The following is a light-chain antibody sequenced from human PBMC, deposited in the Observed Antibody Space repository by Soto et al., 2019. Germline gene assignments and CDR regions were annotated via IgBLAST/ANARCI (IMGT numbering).Light chain of an antibody. V-gene: IGKV3-20*01. CDR1: QSVSSTD. Sequence: EIVLTQSPGTLSLSPGERATLSCRASQSVSSTDLAWYRQKPGQAPRLLIYGASSRATGIPGRFSGSGSGKDFTLTISRLEPEDFAMYYCQQYGSSPWTFGQGTKVEIK. CDR2: GAS. CDR3: QQYGSSPWT. J-gene: IGKJ1*01.